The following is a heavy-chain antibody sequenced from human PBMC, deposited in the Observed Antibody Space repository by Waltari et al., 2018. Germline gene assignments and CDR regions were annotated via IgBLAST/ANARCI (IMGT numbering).Heavy chain of an antibody. CDR3: AHTTGNFDWLSLGYFDY. J-gene: IGHJ4*02. V-gene: IGHV2-5*01. D-gene: IGHD3-9*01. CDR2: IYWNDDK. Sequence: QITLKESGPTLVKPTQTLTLTCTFSGFSLSTSGVGVGWIRQPPGKALEWLALIYWNDDKRYSPSLKSRLTITKDTSKNQVVLTMTNMDPVDTATYYCAHTTGNFDWLSLGYFDYWGQGTLVTVSS. CDR1: GFSLSTSGVG.